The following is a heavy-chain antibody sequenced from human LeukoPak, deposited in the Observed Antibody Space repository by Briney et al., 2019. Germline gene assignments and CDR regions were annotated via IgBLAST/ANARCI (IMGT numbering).Heavy chain of an antibody. V-gene: IGHV3-23*01. CDR3: ARGARLQPMGEF. CDR2: ISGDGRDT. CDR1: GFSFSSFG. Sequence: GGSLRLSCAASGFSFSSFGMSWVRQAPGRGLQWVSSISGDGRDTFYADSVKGRFTVSRDNSKTTMFLQMNSLRVEDTALYYCARGARLQPMGEFWGQGTLVIVSS. J-gene: IGHJ4*02. D-gene: IGHD4-11*01.